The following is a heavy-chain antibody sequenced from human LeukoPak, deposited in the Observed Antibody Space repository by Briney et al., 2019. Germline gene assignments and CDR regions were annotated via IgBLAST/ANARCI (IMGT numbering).Heavy chain of an antibody. J-gene: IGHJ4*02. CDR1: GYTLTELS. Sequence: ASVKVSCKVSGYTLTELSMHWVRQAPGKGLEWLGGFDPEDGETIYAQKFQGRVTMTEDTSTDTAYMELSSLRSEDTAVYYCATPRSSGWYGVNLDYWGQGTLVTVSS. CDR3: ATPRSSGWYGVNLDY. V-gene: IGHV1-24*01. CDR2: FDPEDGET. D-gene: IGHD6-19*01.